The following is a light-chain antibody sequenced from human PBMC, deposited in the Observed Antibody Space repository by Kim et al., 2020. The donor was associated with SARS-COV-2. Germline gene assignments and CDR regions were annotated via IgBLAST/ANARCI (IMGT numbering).Light chain of an antibody. CDR3: CSYAGSSTQV. J-gene: IGLJ3*02. CDR1: SSDVGSYNF. CDR2: EVS. V-gene: IGLV2-23*02. Sequence: QSALTQPASVSGSPGQSITISCTGTSSDVGSYNFVSWYQQHPGKAPKLMIYEVSKRPSGVSNRFSGSKSGNTASLTISGLQAEDEADYYCCSYAGSSTQVFGGGTKLTVL.